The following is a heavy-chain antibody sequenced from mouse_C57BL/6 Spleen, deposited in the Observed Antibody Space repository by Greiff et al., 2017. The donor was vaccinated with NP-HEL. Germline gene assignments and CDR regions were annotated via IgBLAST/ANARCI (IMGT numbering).Heavy chain of an antibody. CDR1: GYTFTSYW. D-gene: IGHD1-1*01. V-gene: IGHV1-52*01. J-gene: IGHJ1*03. Sequence: QVQLQQPGAELVRPGSSVKLSCKASGYTFTSYWMHWVKQRPIQGLEWIGNIDPSDSETHYNQKFKDKATLTVDKSSSTAYMQLSSLTSEDSAVYYCAREGYGTLYWYFDVWGTGTTVTVSS. CDR3: AREGYGTLYWYFDV. CDR2: IDPSDSET.